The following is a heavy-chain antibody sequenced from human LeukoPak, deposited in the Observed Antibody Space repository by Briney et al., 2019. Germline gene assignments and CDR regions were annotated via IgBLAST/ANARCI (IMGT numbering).Heavy chain of an antibody. V-gene: IGHV4-34*01. CDR2: VNHSGYT. D-gene: IGHD4-17*01. CDR3: ARMTTVHDY. CDR1: GPSFTSYY. J-gene: IGHJ4*02. Sequence: SETLSLTCGVSGPSFTSYYWSWIRQTPGKGLEWIGEVNHSGYTNMNPSLKSRVTISVDTSKNQLSLMMPSVTAADTAVYFCARMTTVHDYWGQGILVTVSS.